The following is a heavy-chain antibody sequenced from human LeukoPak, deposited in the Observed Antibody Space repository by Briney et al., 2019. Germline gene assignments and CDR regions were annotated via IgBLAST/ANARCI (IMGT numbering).Heavy chain of an antibody. Sequence: PGGSLRLSCAASGFTLSRHGMHWVRQAPGRGLEWLAVVSDNGGLKYYSDSVKGRFTISRDNAKNSLYLQMNRLRAEDTAVYYCARDHAGSGDYFDYWGQGTLVTVSS. V-gene: IGHV3-30*03. D-gene: IGHD3-10*01. J-gene: IGHJ4*02. CDR1: GFTLSRHG. CDR2: VSDNGGLK. CDR3: ARDHAGSGDYFDY.